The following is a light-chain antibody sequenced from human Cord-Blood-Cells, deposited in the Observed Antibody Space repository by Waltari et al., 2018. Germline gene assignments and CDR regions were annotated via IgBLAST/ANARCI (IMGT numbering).Light chain of an antibody. J-gene: IGKJ2*01. V-gene: IGKV3-20*01. CDR2: GAS. Sequence: ETGLPQSPGTLSLSPGERATLSCRASQSVSSSYLAWYQQKPGQAPRLLIYGASSRATSIPDRCSGSGSATDFTPTISRREPEDVVVYYCQQYYSTHRYTFGQGTKLEIK. CDR3: QQYYSTHRYT. CDR1: QSVSSSY.